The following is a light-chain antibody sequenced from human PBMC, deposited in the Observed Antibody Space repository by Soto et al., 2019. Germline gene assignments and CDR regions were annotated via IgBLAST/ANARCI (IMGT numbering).Light chain of an antibody. CDR2: GAS. CDR1: RDISNS. CDR3: QQTSAFPRT. V-gene: IGKV1-12*01. J-gene: IGKJ1*01. Sequence: DIQMTQSPSSVSASVGDRLTITCRASRDISNSLAWYQQTPGKAPKLLLRGASSLHRGVPSRFSGGGAGTEFTLTISSLQPEDFATSYCQQTSAFPRTFGQGTKVDIK.